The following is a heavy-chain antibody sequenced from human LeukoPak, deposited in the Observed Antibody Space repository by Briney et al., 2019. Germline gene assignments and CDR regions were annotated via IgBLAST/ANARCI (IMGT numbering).Heavy chain of an antibody. J-gene: IGHJ4*02. Sequence: ASETLSLTCTVSGGSISSYYWSWIRQPPGKGLEWIGYIYYSGSTNYNPSLKSRVTISVDTSKNQFSLKLSSVTAADTAVYYCARRIAAANFDYWGQGTLVTVSS. CDR3: ARRIAAANFDY. D-gene: IGHD6-13*01. CDR2: IYYSGST. CDR1: GGSISSYY. V-gene: IGHV4-59*01.